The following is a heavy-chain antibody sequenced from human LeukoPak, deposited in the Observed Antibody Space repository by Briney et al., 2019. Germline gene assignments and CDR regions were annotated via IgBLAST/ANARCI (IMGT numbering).Heavy chain of an antibody. D-gene: IGHD3-22*01. CDR2: IYYSGST. CDR1: GGSISSYY. CDR3: ARERPSYYYDSSGYVDY. J-gene: IGHJ4*02. V-gene: IGHV4-59*12. Sequence: TASETLSLTCTVSGGSISSYYWSWIRQPPGKGLEWIGYIYYSGSTNYNPSLKSRVTISVDTSKNQFSLKLSSVTAADTAVYYCARERPSYYYDSSGYVDYWGQGTLVTVSS.